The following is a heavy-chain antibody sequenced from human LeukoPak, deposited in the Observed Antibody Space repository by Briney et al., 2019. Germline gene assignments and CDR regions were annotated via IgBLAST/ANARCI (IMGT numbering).Heavy chain of an antibody. J-gene: IGHJ4*02. CDR2: ISTSGNT. Sequence: SETLSLTCTVSGGSINSGTYWSWIRQPAGKGLEWIGRISTSGNTNYNPSLKSRVTMSVDTSKNQFSLMLSSVTAADTAVYYCTRDSSGYDWFYDYWGQGTRVTVSS. D-gene: IGHD5-12*01. CDR3: TRDSSGYDWFYDY. CDR1: GGSINSGTY. V-gene: IGHV4-61*02.